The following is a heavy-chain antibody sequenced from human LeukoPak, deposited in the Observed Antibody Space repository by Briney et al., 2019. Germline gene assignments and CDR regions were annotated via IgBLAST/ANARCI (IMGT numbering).Heavy chain of an antibody. CDR3: ARDSGPGIVVVPAAMIS. D-gene: IGHD2-2*01. J-gene: IGHJ4*02. CDR2: ISYDGSNK. V-gene: IGHV3-30-3*01. CDR1: GFTFSSYA. Sequence: PGGSLRLSCAASGFTFSSYAMHWVRQAPGKGLEWVAVISYDGSNKYYADSVKGRFTISRDNSKNTLYLQMNSLRAEDTAVYYCARDSGPGIVVVPAAMISWGQGTLVTVSS.